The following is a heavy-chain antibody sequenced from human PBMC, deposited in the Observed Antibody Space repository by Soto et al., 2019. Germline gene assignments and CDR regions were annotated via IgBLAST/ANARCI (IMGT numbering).Heavy chain of an antibody. Sequence: EVQLVESGGGLVQPGRSLRLSCAASGFTFDDYAMHWVRQAPGKGLEWVSGISWNSGSIGYADSVKGRFTISRDNAKNSLYLQMNCLRAEDTALYYCAKDGYSSSWNWFDPWGQGTLVTVSS. CDR1: GFTFDDYA. V-gene: IGHV3-9*01. CDR2: ISWNSGSI. J-gene: IGHJ5*02. D-gene: IGHD6-13*01. CDR3: AKDGYSSSWNWFDP.